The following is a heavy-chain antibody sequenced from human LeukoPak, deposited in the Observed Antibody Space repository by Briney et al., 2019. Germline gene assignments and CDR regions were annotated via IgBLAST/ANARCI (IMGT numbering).Heavy chain of an antibody. Sequence: PSETLSLTCTVSGGSISSSSYYWGWIRQPPGKGLEWVGSIYYSGSTYYNPSLKSRVTISVDTSKNQFSLELSSVTAADTAVYYCARLGEVYYYYYYMDVWGKGTTVTVSS. CDR2: IYYSGST. J-gene: IGHJ6*03. CDR3: ARLGEVYYYYYYMDV. V-gene: IGHV4-39*07. CDR1: GGSISSSSYY.